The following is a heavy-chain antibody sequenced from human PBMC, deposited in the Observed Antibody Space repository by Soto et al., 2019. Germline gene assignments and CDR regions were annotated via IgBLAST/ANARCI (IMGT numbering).Heavy chain of an antibody. D-gene: IGHD3-3*01. J-gene: IGHJ5*02. Sequence: PSDTLSLTCTVFGGSISSYYWSWIRQPPGKGLEWIGYIYYSGSTNYNPSLKSRVTISVDTSKDQFSLKLTSVTAADAAVYHCDRVGHGVSLGHGFDPWGQGTLVTVSS. CDR3: DRVGHGVSLGHGFDP. CDR1: GGSISSYY. CDR2: IYYSGST. V-gene: IGHV4-59*12.